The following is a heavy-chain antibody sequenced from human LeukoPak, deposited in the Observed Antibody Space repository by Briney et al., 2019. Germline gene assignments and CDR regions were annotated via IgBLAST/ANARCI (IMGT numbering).Heavy chain of an antibody. Sequence: ASVKVSCKASGYTFTSYYMHWVRRAPGQGLEWMGIINPSGGSTSYAQKFQGRVTMTRDTSTSTVYMELSSLRSEDTAVYYCARIMGRRDRGYYFDYWGQGTLVTVSS. V-gene: IGHV1-46*01. J-gene: IGHJ4*02. D-gene: IGHD3-10*01. CDR2: INPSGGST. CDR1: GYTFTSYY. CDR3: ARIMGRRDRGYYFDY.